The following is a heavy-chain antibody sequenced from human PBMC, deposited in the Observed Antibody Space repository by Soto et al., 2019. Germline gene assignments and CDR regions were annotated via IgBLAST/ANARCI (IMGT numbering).Heavy chain of an antibody. CDR1: GGSFSNYY. J-gene: IGHJ3*01. CDR2: VNHRGDT. CDR3: ARVGSYYDSAVSSGAIDV. D-gene: IGHD3-16*01. V-gene: IGHV4-34*01. Sequence: QVQLQQWGEGLLKPSETLSLTCAVYGGSFSNYYWSWIRQPPGRGLEWIGEVNHRGDTNYSPSVKSLVTVSVDTSRNQFSLKLSSVTVADTAVYYCARVGSYYDSAVSSGAIDVWGQGTMVSVSS.